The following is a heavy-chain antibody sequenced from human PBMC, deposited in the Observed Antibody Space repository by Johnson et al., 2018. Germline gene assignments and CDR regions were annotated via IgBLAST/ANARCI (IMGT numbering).Heavy chain of an antibody. V-gene: IGHV3-23*01. D-gene: IGHD1-20*01. Sequence: VQLLESGGGLVQPGGSXRLSCAASGFTFSSYAMSWVRQAPGKGLEWVSAISGSGGSTSYADSVKGRFTISRDNAKNTLYLQMNSLRAEDTAVYYCARGPRYNWNYDYYYMDVWGKGTTVTVYS. CDR1: GFTFSSYA. CDR3: ARGPRYNWNYDYYYMDV. J-gene: IGHJ6*03. CDR2: ISGSGGST.